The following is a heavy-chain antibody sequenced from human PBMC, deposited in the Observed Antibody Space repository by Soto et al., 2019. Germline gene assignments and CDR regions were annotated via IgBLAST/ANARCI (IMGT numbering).Heavy chain of an antibody. CDR3: VRTVGWLDP. CDR2: TYYRSKWYK. J-gene: IGHJ5*02. CDR1: GDSVSSNSAA. Sequence: SQTLSLTCAISGDSVSSNSAAWNWIRQSPSRGLEWLGRTYYRSKWYKEYAASVRSRITINPDTSKNQFSLQLNSVSPEDTAVYYCVRTVGWLDPWGQGILVTVS. D-gene: IGHD2-15*01. V-gene: IGHV6-1*01.